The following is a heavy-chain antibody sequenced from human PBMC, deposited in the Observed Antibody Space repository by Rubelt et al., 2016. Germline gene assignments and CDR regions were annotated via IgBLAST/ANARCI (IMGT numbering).Heavy chain of an antibody. Sequence: QLQLRESGPGLVKPSETPSLACSVSGGSISSISFFWGWIRQPPGKGLEWIGSLNYDGRTYYNPSLRSRVTISVDTAKNQFSLKVTSVTAADTAVYFCARHRIVRDLTVGGYFDPWGQGVLATVSS. J-gene: IGHJ5*02. CDR1: GGSISSISFF. D-gene: IGHD3-9*01. V-gene: IGHV4-39*01. CDR2: LNYDGRT. CDR3: ARHRIVRDLTVGGYFDP.